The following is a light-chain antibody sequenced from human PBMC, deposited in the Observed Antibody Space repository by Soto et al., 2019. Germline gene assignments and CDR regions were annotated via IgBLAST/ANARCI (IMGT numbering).Light chain of an antibody. Sequence: DIQMTQSPSSLSASVGDRGTISCRASQSIARFLNWNQQKPGKAPKLLIYASSTLQGGVPSSFSGSGSGTDFTLTISSLQPDDVATYFCQESYSTHSSVGEGTKLDIK. V-gene: IGKV1-39*01. CDR1: QSIARF. CDR3: QESYSTHSS. J-gene: IGKJ2*01. CDR2: ASS.